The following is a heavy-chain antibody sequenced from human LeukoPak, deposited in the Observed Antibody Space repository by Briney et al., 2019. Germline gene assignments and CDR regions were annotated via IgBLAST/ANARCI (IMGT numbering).Heavy chain of an antibody. CDR1: GYTFTSYD. CDR2: MNPNSGNT. D-gene: IGHD6-6*01. V-gene: IGHV1-8*03. CDR3: ARGRDSSSSGFDY. Sequence: APVKVSCKASGYTFTSYDINWVRQATGQGPEWMGWMNPNSGNTGYAQKFQGRVTITRNTSISTAYMELSSLRSEDTAVYYCARGRDSSSSGFDYWGQGTLVTVSS. J-gene: IGHJ4*02.